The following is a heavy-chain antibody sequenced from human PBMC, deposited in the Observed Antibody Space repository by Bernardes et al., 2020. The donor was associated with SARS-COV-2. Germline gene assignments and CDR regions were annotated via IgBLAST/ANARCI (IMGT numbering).Heavy chain of an antibody. J-gene: IGHJ5*02. Sequence: GGSLRLSCVASGFSFSKNWVHWIRQAPGKGLVWISRMNMDGSRTNYADFAKGRFTISRDDAKNSFYLEMNDLGAEDTAVYYSARDWAGGLNPWGQGALVIVSS. CDR3: ARDWAGGLNP. CDR1: GFSFSKNW. V-gene: IGHV3-74*01. D-gene: IGHD3-16*01. CDR2: MNMDGSRT.